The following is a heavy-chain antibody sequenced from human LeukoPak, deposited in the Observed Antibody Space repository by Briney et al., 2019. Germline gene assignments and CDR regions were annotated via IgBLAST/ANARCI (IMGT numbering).Heavy chain of an antibody. J-gene: IGHJ4*02. Sequence: GGSLRLSCAASGFTVSSNYMSWVRQAPGKGLEWVANIKQDGGEKYYVDSVKGRFTISRDDAKNSVYLQMNSLRVEDTAVYYCARDRDSSGSWEVNFDHWGQGTLVTVSS. D-gene: IGHD6-13*01. CDR2: IKQDGGEK. CDR3: ARDRDSSGSWEVNFDH. CDR1: GFTVSSNY. V-gene: IGHV3-7*01.